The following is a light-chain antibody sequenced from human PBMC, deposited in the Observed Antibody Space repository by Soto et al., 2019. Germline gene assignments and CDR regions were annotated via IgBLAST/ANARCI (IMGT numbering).Light chain of an antibody. Sequence: DIPMTQSPSTLSASVGDRVTITCRASQNIYTWLAWYQRKPGKAPKLLISDASSLKSGVPSRFSGSGSGTEFTLTISGLHPDDFATYYCQQYETYSYTFGQGTKLEIK. V-gene: IGKV1-5*01. CDR2: DAS. CDR1: QNIYTW. CDR3: QQYETYSYT. J-gene: IGKJ2*01.